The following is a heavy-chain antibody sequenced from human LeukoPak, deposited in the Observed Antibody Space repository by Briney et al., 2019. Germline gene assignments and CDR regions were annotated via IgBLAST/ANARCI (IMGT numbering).Heavy chain of an antibody. CDR1: GGSISSYY. J-gene: IGHJ4*02. CDR3: AREGGSYYPSDY. Sequence: PSETLSLTCTVSGGSISSYYWSWIRQPPGKGLEWIGYIYYSGSTYYNPSLKSRVTISVDTSKNQFSLKLSSVTAADTAVYYCAREGGSYYPSDYWGQGTLVTVSS. D-gene: IGHD1-26*01. CDR2: IYYSGST. V-gene: IGHV4-59*12.